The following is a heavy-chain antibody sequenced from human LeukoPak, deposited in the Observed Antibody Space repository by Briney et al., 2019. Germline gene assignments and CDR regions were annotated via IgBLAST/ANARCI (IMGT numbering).Heavy chain of an antibody. CDR3: ARDKEWSLYDS. V-gene: IGHV3-30*03. CDR1: GFTFSSYG. Sequence: PGGSLRLSCAASGFTFSSYGMHWVRQAPGKGLEWVAVISYDGSNKYYADSVKGRFTISRDNSKNTLYLQMNSLRAEDTAVYYCARDKEWSLYDSWGQGTLVTVSS. D-gene: IGHD3-3*01. J-gene: IGHJ4*02. CDR2: ISYDGSNK.